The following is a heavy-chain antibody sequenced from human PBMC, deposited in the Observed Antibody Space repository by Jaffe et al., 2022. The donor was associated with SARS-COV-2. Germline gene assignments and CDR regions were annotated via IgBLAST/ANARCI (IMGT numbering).Heavy chain of an antibody. Sequence: EVQLVESGGGLVQPGGSLRLSCAASGFKFSNYWMSWVRQAPGKGLEWVANIKEEGSEKFHVDSVRGRFTISRDNAKNWLYLEMNSLRSEDTAVYYCARVGSGSYWHYYGMDVWGQGTTVTVS. J-gene: IGHJ6*02. CDR2: IKEEGSEK. CDR3: ARVGSGSYWHYYGMDV. D-gene: IGHD1-26*01. V-gene: IGHV3-7*03. CDR1: GFKFSNYW.